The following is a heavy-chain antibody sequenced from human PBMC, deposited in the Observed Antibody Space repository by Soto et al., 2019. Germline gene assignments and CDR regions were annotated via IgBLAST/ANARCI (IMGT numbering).Heavy chain of an antibody. CDR3: ARYRREAVAGYTLDN. CDR2: VYNSGST. J-gene: IGHJ4*02. V-gene: IGHV4-59*01. Sequence: SETQALTWTGSGGSISSSYWTWIRQPPGKGLEWIGYVYNSGSTNYNPSLKSQVTISEDTSKSQFSLKVNSMTAADTAVYYCARYRREAVAGYTLDNWGQGILVTLSS. CDR1: GGSISSSY. D-gene: IGHD6-13*01.